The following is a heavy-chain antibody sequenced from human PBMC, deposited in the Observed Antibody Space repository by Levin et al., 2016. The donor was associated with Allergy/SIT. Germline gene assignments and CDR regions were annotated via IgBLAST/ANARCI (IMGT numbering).Heavy chain of an antibody. J-gene: IGHJ4*02. Sequence: RQAPGKGLEWIGSIYHNGNTYYNPSLKSRVTISVDTSKNQFSLKLNSVTAADTAVYYCASLRCGVYCYSNRGQFGYWGQGTLVTVSS. CDR3: ASLRCGVYCYSNRGQFGY. V-gene: IGHV4-39*01. CDR2: IYHNGNT. D-gene: IGHD2-21*01.